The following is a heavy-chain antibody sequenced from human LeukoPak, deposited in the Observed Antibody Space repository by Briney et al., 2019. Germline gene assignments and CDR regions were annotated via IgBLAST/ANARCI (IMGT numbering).Heavy chain of an antibody. CDR3: TTVYYYDSSGYYKHY. V-gene: IGHV3-15*07. J-gene: IGHJ4*02. Sequence: GGSLRLSCAASGFTFSSYSMNWVRQAPGKGLEWVGRIKSKTDGGTTDYAAPVKGRFTISRDDSKNTLYLQMNSLKTEDTAVYYCTTVYYYDSSGYYKHYWGQGTLVTVSS. CDR1: GFTFSSYS. D-gene: IGHD3-22*01. CDR2: IKSKTDGGTT.